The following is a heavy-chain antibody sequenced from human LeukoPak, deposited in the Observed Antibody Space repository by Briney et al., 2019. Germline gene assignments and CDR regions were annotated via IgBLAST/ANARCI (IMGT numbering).Heavy chain of an antibody. V-gene: IGHV4-4*09. Sequence: SETLSLTCSVSGGSISNYYWNWLRQSPGKGLEWLGSIQTSGTTNYNPSLKSRVTMSVDTSKNKFSLKLSSVTAADTAVYFCARHSVARGSYYFYYMDVWGKGTTVTVSS. J-gene: IGHJ6*03. CDR3: ARHSVARGSYYFYYMDV. D-gene: IGHD5/OR15-5a*01. CDR1: GGSISNYY. CDR2: IQTSGTT.